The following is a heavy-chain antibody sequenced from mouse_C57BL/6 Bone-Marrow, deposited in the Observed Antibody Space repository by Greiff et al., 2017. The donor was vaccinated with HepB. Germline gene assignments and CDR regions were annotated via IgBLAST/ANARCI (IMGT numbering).Heavy chain of an antibody. Sequence: EVQGVESGPVLVKPGPSVKISCKASGFTFTDYYMHWVKQSHGKSLEWIGLVYPYNGGTSYNQKFKGKATLTVDTSSSTAYMELNSLTSEDSAVYYYGSSYEYFDVWGTGTTVTVSS. CDR1: GFTFTDYY. D-gene: IGHD1-1*01. J-gene: IGHJ1*03. CDR2: VYPYNGGT. CDR3: GSSYEYFDV. V-gene: IGHV1-36*01.